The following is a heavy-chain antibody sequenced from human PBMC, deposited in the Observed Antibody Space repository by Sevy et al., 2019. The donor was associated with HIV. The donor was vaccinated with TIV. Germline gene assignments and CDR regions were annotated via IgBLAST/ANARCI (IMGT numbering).Heavy chain of an antibody. J-gene: IGHJ5*02. D-gene: IGHD2-21*01. Sequence: GGSLRLSCAASGFTFSDYYMHWVRQAPGKGLEWVGRIGNKANSYTTESAASVRGRFTISRDDSKNSLYLQMHSLKTDDTAVYYCARVMRRILWWSLVSWGQGTLVTLSS. CDR1: GFTFSDYY. CDR2: IGNKANSYTT. V-gene: IGHV3-72*01. CDR3: ARVMRRILWWSLVS.